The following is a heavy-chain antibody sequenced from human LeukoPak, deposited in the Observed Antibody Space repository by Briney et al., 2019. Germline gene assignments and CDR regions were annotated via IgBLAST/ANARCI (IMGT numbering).Heavy chain of an antibody. CDR2: ITSNGGST. J-gene: IGHJ3*02. D-gene: IGHD1-26*01. CDR1: GFTFSRYA. V-gene: IGHV3-64*01. Sequence: PGGSLRLSCAASGFTFSRYAMHWVRQAPGKGLEYVSAITSNGGSTYYANSVKGRFTISRDNAKNSLYLQMNSLRVEDTAVYYCARDHLREGATGASEIWGQGTMVTVSS. CDR3: ARDHLREGATGASEI.